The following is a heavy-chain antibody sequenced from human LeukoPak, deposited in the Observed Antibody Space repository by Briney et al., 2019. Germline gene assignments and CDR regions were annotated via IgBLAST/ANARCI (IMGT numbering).Heavy chain of an antibody. CDR1: GFTFSSYW. J-gene: IGHJ3*02. V-gene: IGHV3-7*01. D-gene: IGHD1-1*01. CDR2: INKDVSAK. CDR3: ARDRPVYVMEPNDAFDI. Sequence: PGGSLRLSCAASGFTFSSYWMSWVRQAPGKGLEWVANINKDVSAKYYVDSVKGRFAISRDNAKNSLYLQMNSLRAEDTAVYYCARDRPVYVMEPNDAFDIWGQGTMVTVSS.